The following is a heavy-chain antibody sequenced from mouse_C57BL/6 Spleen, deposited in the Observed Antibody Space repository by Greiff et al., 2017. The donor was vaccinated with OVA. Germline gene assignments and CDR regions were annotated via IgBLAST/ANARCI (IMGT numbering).Heavy chain of an antibody. D-gene: IGHD2-2*01. CDR3: ARWGYEGSYYFDD. V-gene: IGHV5-17*01. CDR2: ISSGSSTI. J-gene: IGHJ2*01. CDR1: GFTFSDYG. Sequence: EVMLVESGGGLVKPGGSLKLSCAASGFTFSDYGMHWVRQAPEKGLEWVAYISSGSSTIYYADTVKGRFTISRDNSKNTLFLQMTSLRSEDTAMYYCARWGYEGSYYFDDWGKGTTLTVSS.